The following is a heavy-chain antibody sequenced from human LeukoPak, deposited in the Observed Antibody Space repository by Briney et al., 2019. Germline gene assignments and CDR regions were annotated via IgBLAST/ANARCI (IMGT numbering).Heavy chain of an antibody. D-gene: IGHD6-13*01. CDR3: AKDRLAAAGTSGYFDY. CDR1: GSTFSNYA. V-gene: IGHV3-23*01. CDR2: MSGGAAST. Sequence: GGSLRLSCVASGSTFSNYAMSWVRQAPGKGLESVSAMSGGAASTYCADSVKGRFTISRDSSKNTLYLQMNSLRAEDTAVYYCAKDRLAAAGTSGYFDYWGQGTLVNISS. J-gene: IGHJ4*02.